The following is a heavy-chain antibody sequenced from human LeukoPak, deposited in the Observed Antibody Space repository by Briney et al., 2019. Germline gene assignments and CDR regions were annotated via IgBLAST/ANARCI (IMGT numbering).Heavy chain of an antibody. V-gene: IGHV3-7*01. Sequence: GGSLRLSCAASGFTFSNYWMSWVRQAPGKGLEWVANIKQDGSEKYYVDSVKGRFTISRDNAKNSLYLQMNSLRAEDTAVFYCARDGGGYYDSSGWFDPWGQGTLVTVSS. CDR1: GFTFSNYW. CDR2: IKQDGSEK. D-gene: IGHD3-22*01. J-gene: IGHJ5*02. CDR3: ARDGGGYYDSSGWFDP.